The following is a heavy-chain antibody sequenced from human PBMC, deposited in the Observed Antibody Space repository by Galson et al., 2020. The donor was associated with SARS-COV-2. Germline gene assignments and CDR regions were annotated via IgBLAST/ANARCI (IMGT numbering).Heavy chain of an antibody. D-gene: IGHD1-26*01. CDR2: IYDYGST. Sequence: GESLKISCAASGFTASSHYMSWVRQAPGKRLEWVSLIYDYGSTYYADAMKGRFTISRDDSKNMVYLQMNSLRAEDTAVYYCARERRPRAKAEDALGVDYWGQGTLVTVSS. CDR1: GFTASSHY. V-gene: IGHV3-66*01. J-gene: IGHJ4*02. CDR3: ARERRPRAKAEDALGVDY.